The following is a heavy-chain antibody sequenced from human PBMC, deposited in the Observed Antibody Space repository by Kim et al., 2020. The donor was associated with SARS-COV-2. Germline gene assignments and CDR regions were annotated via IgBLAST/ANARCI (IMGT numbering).Heavy chain of an antibody. CDR3: ARGRDSSGWRNFDY. J-gene: IGHJ4*02. D-gene: IGHD6-19*01. Sequence: AQKCQGWVTMTRDTSISTAYMELSRLRSDDTAVYYCARGRDSSGWRNFDYWGQGTLVTVSS. V-gene: IGHV1-2*04.